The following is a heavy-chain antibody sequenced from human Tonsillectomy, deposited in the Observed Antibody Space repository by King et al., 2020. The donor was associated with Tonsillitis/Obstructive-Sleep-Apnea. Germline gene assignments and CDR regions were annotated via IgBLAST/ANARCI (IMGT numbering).Heavy chain of an antibody. CDR3: ARMASRGVVIPAD. CDR1: GYTFTGYY. D-gene: IGHD2-21*01. CDR2: INPATGSA. J-gene: IGHJ4*02. V-gene: IGHV1-2*02. Sequence: VQLVESGAEVKEPGASVKVSCKASGYTFTGYYIHWVRQAPGQGREWMGVINPATGSANYAPKFRGRVTLTRDTSITTAYMDLSSLRSDDAAVYYCARMASRGVVIPADWGQGTLVTVPS.